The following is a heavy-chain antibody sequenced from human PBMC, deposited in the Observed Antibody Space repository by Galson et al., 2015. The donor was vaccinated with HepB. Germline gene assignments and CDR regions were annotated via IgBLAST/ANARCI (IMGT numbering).Heavy chain of an antibody. CDR2: IWYDGSNK. Sequence: SLRLSCAASGFTFSSYGMHWVRQAPGKGLEWVAVIWYDGSNKYYADSVKGRFTISRDNSKNTLYLQMNSLRAEDTAVYYCARRGYCSSTSCFNYYYGMDVWGQGTTVTVSS. CDR1: GFTFSSYG. CDR3: ARRGYCSSTSCFNYYYGMDV. D-gene: IGHD2-2*01. V-gene: IGHV3-33*01. J-gene: IGHJ6*02.